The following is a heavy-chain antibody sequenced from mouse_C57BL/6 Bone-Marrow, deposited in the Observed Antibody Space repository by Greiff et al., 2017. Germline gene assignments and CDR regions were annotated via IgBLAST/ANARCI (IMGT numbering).Heavy chain of an antibody. CDR2: IRSKSSNYAT. Sequence: EVNVVESGGGLVQPKGSLKLSCAASGFTFNTYAMHWVRQAPGKGLEWVARIRSKSSNYATYYADSVKDRFTISRDDSQSMLYLQMNNLKTEDTAMYYCVRDPYYGSPYWYFDVWGTGTTVTVSS. D-gene: IGHD1-1*01. CDR3: VRDPYYGSPYWYFDV. V-gene: IGHV10-3*01. J-gene: IGHJ1*03. CDR1: GFTFNTYA.